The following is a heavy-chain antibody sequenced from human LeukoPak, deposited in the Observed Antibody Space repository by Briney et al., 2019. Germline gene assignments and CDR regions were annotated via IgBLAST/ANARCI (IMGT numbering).Heavy chain of an antibody. CDR2: ISSSSSYI. J-gene: IGHJ3*02. V-gene: IGHV3-21*01. D-gene: IGHD3-22*01. CDR3: ARASRSGYYTNDAFDI. Sequence: GGSLRLSCAASGFTFSSYSMNWVRQAPGKGLEWVSSISSSSSYIYYADSVKGRFTISRDNAKNSLYLQMNSLRAEDTAVYYCARASRSGYYTNDAFDIWGQGTMVTVSS. CDR1: GFTFSSYS.